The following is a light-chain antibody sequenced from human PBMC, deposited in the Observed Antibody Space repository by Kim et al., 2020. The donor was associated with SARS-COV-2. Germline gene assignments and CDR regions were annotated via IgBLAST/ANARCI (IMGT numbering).Light chain of an antibody. V-gene: IGKV1-9*01. CDR2: AAS. CDR3: QQLDSYPQVA. J-gene: IGKJ4*01. CDR1: QDISTF. Sequence: DIQLTQSPSFLSASVGDRVTITCRASQDISTFLAWYQQKPGKAPKLLIYAASTLHSGVPSTFSGSGSGTECALTIRSLQPEDFATYYCQQLDSYPQVAFRGRTKVDIK.